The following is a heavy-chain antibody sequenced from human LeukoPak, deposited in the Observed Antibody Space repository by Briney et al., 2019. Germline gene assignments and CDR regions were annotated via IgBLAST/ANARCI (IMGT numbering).Heavy chain of an antibody. CDR2: IGNTET. Sequence: PGGALRLFCATSGFPFETNAMSWVRQAPGKGLEWVAPIGNTETFYADSVTGRFTISRDNSKNTVNLQMNRLRVEDTAIYYCAKDWIQFNRVFDCFDSWGQGTLVTVSS. CDR1: GFPFETNA. V-gene: IGHV3-23*01. CDR3: AKDWIQFNRVFDCFDS. D-gene: IGHD5-18*01. J-gene: IGHJ4*02.